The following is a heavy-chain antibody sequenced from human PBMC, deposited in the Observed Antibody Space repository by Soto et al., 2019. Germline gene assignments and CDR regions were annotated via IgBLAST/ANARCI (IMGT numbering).Heavy chain of an antibody. J-gene: IGHJ4*02. Sequence: GGSLRLSCAASGFTCSSYAMHWVRQAPGKGLEWVAVISYDGSNKYYADSVKGRFTISRDNSKNTLYLQMNSLRAEDTAVYYCARDSGRYYYDSSGYYWAPFYWGQGT. CDR1: GFTCSSYA. D-gene: IGHD3-22*01. V-gene: IGHV3-30-3*01. CDR2: ISYDGSNK. CDR3: ARDSGRYYYDSSGYYWAPFY.